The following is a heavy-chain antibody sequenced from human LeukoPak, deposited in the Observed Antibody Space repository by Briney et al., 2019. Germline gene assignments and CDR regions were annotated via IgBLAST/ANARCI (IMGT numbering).Heavy chain of an antibody. Sequence: SETLSLTCTVSGYSISSGYYWGWIRQPPGKGLEWIGSIYHSGRTYYNPSLKSRVTISVDTSKNQFSLKLSSVTAADTAVYYCARAARMGGSFKMDAFDIWGQGTMVTVSS. CDR1: GYSISSGYY. CDR3: ARAARMGGSFKMDAFDI. D-gene: IGHD2-15*01. CDR2: IYHSGRT. V-gene: IGHV4-38-2*02. J-gene: IGHJ3*02.